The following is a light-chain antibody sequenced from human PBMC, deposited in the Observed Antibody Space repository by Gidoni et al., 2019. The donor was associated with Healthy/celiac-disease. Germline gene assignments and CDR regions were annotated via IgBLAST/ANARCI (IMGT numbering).Light chain of an antibody. CDR1: SSDVGGYNY. V-gene: IGLV2-11*01. CDR2: DVS. Sequence: QSALTQPRSVSGSPGQSVTISCTGTSSDVGGYNYVHWYQQHPGKAPKLMIYDVSKRPSGVPDRFSGSKSGNTASLTISGLQAEDEADYYCCSYAGSYTHVVFGGGTKLTVL. CDR3: CSYAGSYTHVV. J-gene: IGLJ2*01.